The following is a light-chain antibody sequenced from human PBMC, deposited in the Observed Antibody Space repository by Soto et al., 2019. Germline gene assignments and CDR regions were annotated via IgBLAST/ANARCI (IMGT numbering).Light chain of an antibody. CDR3: QSYDSSLSVV. CDR2: GNS. Sequence: QSVLTQPPSVSGAPGQRVTISCTGSSSNIGAGYDVHWYPQLPGTAPKLLIYGNSNRPSGVPDRFSGSKSGTSASLAITGLQAEDEADYDCQSYDSSLSVVVVVGTKVTAL. CDR1: SSNIGAGYD. V-gene: IGLV1-40*01. J-gene: IGLJ2*01.